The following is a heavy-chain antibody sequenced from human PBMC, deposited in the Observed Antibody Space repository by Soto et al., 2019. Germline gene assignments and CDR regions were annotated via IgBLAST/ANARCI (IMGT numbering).Heavy chain of an antibody. Sequence: GGSLRLACVASGFTFGRYSMHWVRQFPGRGLEWVAVISYTGANTYYVGSVRGRFTISRDNSKNTLYLQMNSLRAEDTAMYYCAKHMDDSGYFYVEGADHWGQGTLVTVSS. D-gene: IGHD3-22*01. CDR3: AKHMDDSGYFYVEGADH. J-gene: IGHJ4*02. V-gene: IGHV3-30*18. CDR2: ISYTGANT. CDR1: GFTFGRYS.